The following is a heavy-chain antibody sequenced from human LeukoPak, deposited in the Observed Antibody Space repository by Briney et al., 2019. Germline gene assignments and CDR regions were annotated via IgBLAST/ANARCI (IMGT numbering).Heavy chain of an antibody. CDR2: IYPGDSDT. V-gene: IGHV5-51*01. Sequence: GESLKISSKGSGYNFINYWIGWARQMPGKGLERMGIIYPGDSDTRYSPSFQGQVTISADKSLSTAYLQWSSLKASDTAIYFCARGPSSGTYYFDYWGQGTLVTVSS. D-gene: IGHD1/OR15-1a*01. CDR3: ARGPSSGTYYFDY. J-gene: IGHJ4*02. CDR1: GYNFINYW.